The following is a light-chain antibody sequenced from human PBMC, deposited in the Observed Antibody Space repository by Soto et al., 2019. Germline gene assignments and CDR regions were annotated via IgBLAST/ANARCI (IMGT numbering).Light chain of an antibody. Sequence: EKLMSQSPATLSVSPGERVTLSCRASQNIHNHMSWFLQKPGQTPRLLIYDAIIRAADVPARFSGSWSGTEFTLTISRLEPEDFAVYYCQQFASSPRTFGRGTKVDIK. V-gene: IGKV3-15*01. J-gene: IGKJ1*01. CDR3: QQFASSPRT. CDR1: QNIHNH. CDR2: DAI.